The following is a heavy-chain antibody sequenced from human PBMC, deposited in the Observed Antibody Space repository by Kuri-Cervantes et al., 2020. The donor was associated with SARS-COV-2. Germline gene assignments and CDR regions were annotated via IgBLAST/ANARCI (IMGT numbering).Heavy chain of an antibody. CDR1: GFTFSGSA. D-gene: IGHD2-2*01. CDR2: IRSKANSYAT. CDR3: TRRARSTSFWFDP. J-gene: IGHJ5*02. Sequence: GSLRLSCAASGFTFSGSAMHWVRQASGKGLEWVGRIRSKANSYATAYAASVKGRFTISRDDSKNTAYLQMNSLKTEDTAVYYCTRRARSTSFWFDPWGQGTLVTVSS. V-gene: IGHV3-73*01.